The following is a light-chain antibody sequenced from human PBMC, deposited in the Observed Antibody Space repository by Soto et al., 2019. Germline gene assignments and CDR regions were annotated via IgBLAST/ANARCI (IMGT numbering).Light chain of an antibody. Sequence: DIQMTQSPSSLSASVGDRVTITCRPSQSISNYLNWYQQKPGTAPKLLIYAASSLQTGVPSRFSGSGSGTDFTLTISYLRPEDFAAYYCQQTYTTPFTFGGGTKVDIK. CDR3: QQTYTTPFT. CDR1: QSISNY. V-gene: IGKV1-39*01. CDR2: AAS. J-gene: IGKJ4*01.